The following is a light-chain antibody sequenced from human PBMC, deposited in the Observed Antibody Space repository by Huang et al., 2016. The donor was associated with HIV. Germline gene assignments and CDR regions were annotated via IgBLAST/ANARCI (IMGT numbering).Light chain of an antibody. CDR3: QQYYSSPQT. J-gene: IGKJ1*01. CDR1: QSVYSSSTSKDY. Sequence: DIIMTQSPDSLAVSLGERATLNCRSSQSVYSSSTSKDYMAWFQQKPGQPPRLLLFWAATREAGVPDRFTGSGSRTHFTLTIASLEAEDAAIYYCQQYYSSPQTFGQGTRVEVK. CDR2: WAA. V-gene: IGKV4-1*01.